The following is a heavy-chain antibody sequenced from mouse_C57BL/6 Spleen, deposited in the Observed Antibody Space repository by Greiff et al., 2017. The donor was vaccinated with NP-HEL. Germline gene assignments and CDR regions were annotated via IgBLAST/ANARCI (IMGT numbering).Heavy chain of an antibody. V-gene: IGHV1-54*01. CDR3: ARSSLTGNAMDY. CDR1: GYAFTNYL. D-gene: IGHD4-1*01. Sequence: VQLQQSGAELVRPGTSVKVSCKASGYAFTNYLIEWVKQRPGQGLEWIGVINPGSGGTNYNEKFKGKATLTADKSSSTAYMQLSSLTSEDSAVYFCARSSLTGNAMDYWGQGTSVTVSS. J-gene: IGHJ4*01. CDR2: INPGSGGT.